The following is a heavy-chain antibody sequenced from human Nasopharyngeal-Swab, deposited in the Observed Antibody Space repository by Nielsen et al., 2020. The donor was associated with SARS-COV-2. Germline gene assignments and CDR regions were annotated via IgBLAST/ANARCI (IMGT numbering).Heavy chain of an antibody. V-gene: IGHV3-30-3*01. J-gene: IGHJ4*02. CDR1: GFTFSSYA. Sequence: SCAASGFTFSSYAMHWVRQAPGKGLEWVAVISYDGSNKYYADSVKGRFTISRDNSKNTLYLQMNSLRAEDTAVYYCAGPYYDYVWGSYQFDYWGQGTLVTVSS. CDR2: ISYDGSNK. D-gene: IGHD3-16*02. CDR3: AGPYYDYVWGSYQFDY.